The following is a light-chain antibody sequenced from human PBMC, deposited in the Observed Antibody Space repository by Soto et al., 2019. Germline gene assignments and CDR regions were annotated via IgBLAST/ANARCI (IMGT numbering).Light chain of an antibody. V-gene: IGKV1-5*01. J-gene: IGKJ1*01. Sequence: DIQMTQSPSTLSGSVGDRVTIPCRASQTISSWLAWYQQKPGKAPKLLIYAASTLQSGVPSRFSGSGSGTDFTLTISCLQSEDVATYYCQQYYSYPRTFGQGTKVDIK. CDR3: QQYYSYPRT. CDR2: AAS. CDR1: QTISSW.